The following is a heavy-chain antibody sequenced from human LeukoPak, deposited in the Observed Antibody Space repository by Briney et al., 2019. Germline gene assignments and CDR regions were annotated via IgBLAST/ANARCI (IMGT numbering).Heavy chain of an antibody. V-gene: IGHV4-39*07. CDR1: GDSTTNTNYY. D-gene: IGHD7-27*01. J-gene: IGHJ4*02. CDR2: NRYTGQT. CDR3: ARGLSGDERFDS. Sequence: SETLSLTCTVSGDSTTNTNYYWGWIRQPPGKGLEWIGNNRYTGQTFYNPSLKRRVALSLDTSKNQFSLKVTSVTAADTAVFFCARGLSGDERFDSWGQGSLVTVSS.